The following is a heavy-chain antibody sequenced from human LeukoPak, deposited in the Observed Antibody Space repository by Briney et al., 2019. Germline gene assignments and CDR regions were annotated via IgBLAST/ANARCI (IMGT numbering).Heavy chain of an antibody. CDR1: GYTFTSYG. CDR2: ISAYNGNT. Sequence: ASVKVSCKASGYTFTSYGISWVRQAPGQGLKWMGWISAYNGNTNYAQKLQGRVTMTTDTSTSTAYMELRSLRSDDTTVYYCARSIAVAGTYYYYGMDVWGQGTTVTVSS. V-gene: IGHV1-18*01. J-gene: IGHJ6*02. D-gene: IGHD6-19*01. CDR3: ARSIAVAGTYYYYGMDV.